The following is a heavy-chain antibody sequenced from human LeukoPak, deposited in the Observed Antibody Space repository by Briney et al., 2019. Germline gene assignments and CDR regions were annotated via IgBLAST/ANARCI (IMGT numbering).Heavy chain of an antibody. V-gene: IGHV1-69*01. CDR2: IIPVFGTA. CDR3: ARDSSGYYRGHYFDY. CDR1: GGTFSSYA. Sequence: SVKVSCKASGGTFSSYAISWVRQAPGQGLEWMGGIIPVFGTANYAQKFQGRVTITADESTSTAYMELSSLRSEDTAVYYCARDSSGYYRGHYFDYWGQGTLVTVSS. D-gene: IGHD3-22*01. J-gene: IGHJ4*02.